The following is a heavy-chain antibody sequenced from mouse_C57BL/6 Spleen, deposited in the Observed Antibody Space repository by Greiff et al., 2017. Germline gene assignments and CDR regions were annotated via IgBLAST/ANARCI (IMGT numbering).Heavy chain of an antibody. J-gene: IGHJ3*01. CDR2: ISYDGSN. Sequence: EVQLKESGPGLVKPSQSLSLTCSVTGYSITSGYYWNWIRQFPGNKLEWMGYISYDGSNNYNPSLKNRISITRDTSKNQFFLKLNSVTTEDTATYDCARDYGSSPWFAYWGQGTLVTVSA. CDR1: GYSITSGYY. D-gene: IGHD1-1*01. CDR3: ARDYGSSPWFAY. V-gene: IGHV3-6*01.